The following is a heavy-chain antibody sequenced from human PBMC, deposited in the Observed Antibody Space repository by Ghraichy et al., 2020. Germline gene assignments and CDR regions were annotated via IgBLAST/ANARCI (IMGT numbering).Heavy chain of an antibody. CDR1: GFSFSGHS. CDR3: ARHNGNDDYFDC. V-gene: IGHV3-48*01. CDR2: ISGTGRTI. Sequence: GGSLRLSCATSGFSFSGHSINWVRQAPGQGLEWISYISGTGRTIHYADSVKGRFTISRDTAKNSVSLQMNSLRADDTAIYYCARHNGNDDYFDCWGRGTLVTVSS. J-gene: IGHJ4*02. D-gene: IGHD1-1*01.